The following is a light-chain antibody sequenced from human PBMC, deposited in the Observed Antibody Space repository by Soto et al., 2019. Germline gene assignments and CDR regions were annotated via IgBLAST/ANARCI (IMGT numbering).Light chain of an antibody. CDR1: QNISIS. CDR3: QQTYSTPNT. J-gene: IGKJ2*01. V-gene: IGKV1-39*01. CDR2: TAS. Sequence: DIQMTQSPSSLSASVGDRVTITCRASQNISISLNWYQQRPGKAPNLLIYTASALQSGVPSRFSGSESGTDFSLTISSLQPEDFATYYCQQTYSTPNTFGQGTKLEIK.